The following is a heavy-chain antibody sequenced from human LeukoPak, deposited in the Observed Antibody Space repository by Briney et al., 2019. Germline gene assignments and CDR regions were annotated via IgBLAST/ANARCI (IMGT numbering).Heavy chain of an antibody. D-gene: IGHD6-13*01. CDR2: INHSGST. Sequence: SETLSLACAVYGGSFSGYYWSWIRQPPGKGLEWIGEINHSGSTNYNPSLKSRVTISVDTSKNQFSLKLSSVTAADTAVYYCARIRPKRPLGSSWSTWGQGTLVTVSS. V-gene: IGHV4-34*01. CDR3: ARIRPKRPLGSSWST. J-gene: IGHJ5*02. CDR1: GGSFSGYY.